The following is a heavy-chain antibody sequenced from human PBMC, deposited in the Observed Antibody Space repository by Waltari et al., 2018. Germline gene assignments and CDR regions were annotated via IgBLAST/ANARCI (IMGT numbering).Heavy chain of an antibody. CDR3: ARSAPLGYCSGGSCYYDY. Sequence: GWVRQMPGKGLEWMGIIYPGDSDTRYSPSFQGQVTISADKSISTAYLQWSSLKASDTAMYYCARSAPLGYCSGGSCYYDYWGQGTLVTVSS. J-gene: IGHJ4*02. V-gene: IGHV5-51*01. D-gene: IGHD2-15*01. CDR2: IYPGDSDT.